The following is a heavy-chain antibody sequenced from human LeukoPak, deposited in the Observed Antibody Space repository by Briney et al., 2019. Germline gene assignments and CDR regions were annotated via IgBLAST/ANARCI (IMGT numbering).Heavy chain of an antibody. J-gene: IGHJ3*02. D-gene: IGHD1-26*01. CDR3: AREGGMGPLAFDI. V-gene: IGHV1-69*05. CDR2: IIPIFGTA. Sequence: GASVKVSCKASGGIFSSYAISWVRQAPGQGLEWMGGIIPIFGTANYAQKFQGRVTITTDESTSTAYMELSSLRSEDTAVYYCAREGGMGPLAFDIWGQGTMVTVSS. CDR1: GGIFSSYA.